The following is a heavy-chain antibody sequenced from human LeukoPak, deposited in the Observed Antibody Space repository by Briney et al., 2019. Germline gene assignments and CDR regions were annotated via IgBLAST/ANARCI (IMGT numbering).Heavy chain of an antibody. CDR3: ARVLQWLGFGYYYYMDV. D-gene: IGHD6-19*01. CDR1: GYTFTSYD. Sequence: GASVKVSCKASGYTFTSYDINWVRQATGQGLEWMGWMNPNSGNTGYAQKFQGRVTMTRNTSISTAYMELSSLRSEDTAVYYCARVLQWLGFGYYYYMDVWGKGTTVTISS. CDR2: MNPNSGNT. J-gene: IGHJ6*03. V-gene: IGHV1-8*01.